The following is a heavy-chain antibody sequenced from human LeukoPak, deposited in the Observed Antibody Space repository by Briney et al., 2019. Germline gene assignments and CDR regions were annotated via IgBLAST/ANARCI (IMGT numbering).Heavy chain of an antibody. CDR2: IKSKTDGGTT. D-gene: IGHD7-27*01. Sequence: GRSLRLSCTASGFTFGDYAMSWVRQAPGKGLEWVGRIKSKTDGGTTDYAAPVKGRFTISRDDSKNTLYLQMNSLKTEDTAVYYCTTTYWGEDDAFDIWGQGTMVTVSS. V-gene: IGHV3-15*01. J-gene: IGHJ3*02. CDR3: TTTYWGEDDAFDI. CDR1: GFTFGDYA.